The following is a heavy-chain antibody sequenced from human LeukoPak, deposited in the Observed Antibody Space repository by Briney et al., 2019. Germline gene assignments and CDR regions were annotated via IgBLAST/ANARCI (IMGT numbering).Heavy chain of an antibody. Sequence: PSETPSRTGTDSGGAISSYYWSFIRHSPAHAPHPVGYIYYSGSTNYNPSLKSRVTISVDTSKNQFSLKLSSVTAADTAVYYCARVKKSGSYYGFDYWGQGTLVTVSS. D-gene: IGHD1-26*01. CDR2: IYYSGST. CDR1: GGAISSYY. J-gene: IGHJ4*02. V-gene: IGHV4-59*01. CDR3: ARVKKSGSYYGFDY.